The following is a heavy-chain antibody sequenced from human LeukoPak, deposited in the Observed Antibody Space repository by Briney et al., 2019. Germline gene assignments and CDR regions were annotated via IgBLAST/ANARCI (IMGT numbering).Heavy chain of an antibody. CDR2: IKSDGGT. CDR3: ARAPSEIGGFYPEYFRH. V-gene: IGHV3-74*01. J-gene: IGHJ1*01. CDR1: GFTFSTYW. D-gene: IGHD3-22*01. Sequence: PGGSLRLSCAASGFTFSTYWMHWVRQAPGKGLVWVSRIKSDGGTNYAHSVKGRFTISRDNAKKTVSLQMNSLRPEDTGVYYCARAPSEIGGFYPEYFRHWGQGTLVTVPS.